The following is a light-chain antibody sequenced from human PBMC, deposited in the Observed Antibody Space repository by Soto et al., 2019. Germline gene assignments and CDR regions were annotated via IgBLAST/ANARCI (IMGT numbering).Light chain of an antibody. CDR3: QQRSTWPYT. CDR2: DAS. V-gene: IGKV3-11*01. CDR1: HSVSKY. J-gene: IGKJ2*01. Sequence: EIVLTQSPATLSLSPGERATLSCRASHSVSKYVAWYQQKPGQAPRLLIFDASTRATGIPARFSGSGSGTDFTLTISSREPEDFAVYYCQQRSTWPYTFGQGTKVDIK.